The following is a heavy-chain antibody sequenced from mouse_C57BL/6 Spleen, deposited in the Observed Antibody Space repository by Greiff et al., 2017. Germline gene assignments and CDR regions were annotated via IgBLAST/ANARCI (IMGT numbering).Heavy chain of an antibody. CDR1: GYTFTSYD. CDR3: TRWDYNSSTYYAMDD. D-gene: IGHD1-1*01. Sequence: VQLQQSGPELVKPGASVKLSCKASGYTFTSYDINWVKQRPGQGLEWIGWIYPRDGSTKYNEKFKGKATLTVDTSSSTAYMELHSLASEDSAVYFCTRWDYNSSTYYAMDDWGQGTSVTVSS. CDR2: IYPRDGST. J-gene: IGHJ4*01. V-gene: IGHV1-85*01.